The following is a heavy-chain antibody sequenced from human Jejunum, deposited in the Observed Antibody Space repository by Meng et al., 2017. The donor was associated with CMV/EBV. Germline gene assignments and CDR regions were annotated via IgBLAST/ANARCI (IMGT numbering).Heavy chain of an antibody. Sequence: GYGMSWVRQVPGKGLEWVSGINWNGGSTGYADSVKGRFTISRDNAKNSLYLQMNSLRAEDTALYYCARAAGYCSGGSCLALALDYWGQGTLVTVSS. CDR3: ARAAGYCSGGSCLALALDY. CDR2: INWNGGST. J-gene: IGHJ4*02. D-gene: IGHD2-15*01. V-gene: IGHV3-20*03. CDR1: GYG.